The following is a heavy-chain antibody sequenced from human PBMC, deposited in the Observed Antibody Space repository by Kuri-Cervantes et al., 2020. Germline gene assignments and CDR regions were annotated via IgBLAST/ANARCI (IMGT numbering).Heavy chain of an antibody. V-gene: IGHV4-38-2*01. J-gene: IGHJ3*02. CDR2: IYHSGST. Sequence: SETLSLTCAVSGYSISSGYYWGWIRQPPGKGLEWIGSIYHSGSTYYNPSLKSRVTISVDTSKNQFSLKLSSVTAADTAVYYCARWGRRAFDIWGQGTMVTVSS. D-gene: IGHD3-16*01. CDR3: ARWGRRAFDI. CDR1: GYSISSGYY.